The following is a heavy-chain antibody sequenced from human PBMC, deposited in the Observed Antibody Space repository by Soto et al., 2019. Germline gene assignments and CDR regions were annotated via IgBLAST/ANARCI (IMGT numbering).Heavy chain of an antibody. D-gene: IGHD5-12*01. Sequence: QITVKESGLTLVKPTETLTLTCTFSGFSLSTNGMGVGWIRQPPGKALEWLALIYWDDDKRYSPSLRSRLTIXXDXXKNQVDLTMTNMDPVDTGTYYCARHTRGVYDLDRLWEKFDYWGQGTLVTVSS. CDR2: IYWDDDK. CDR3: ARHTRGVYDLDRLWEKFDY. CDR1: GFSLSTNGMG. V-gene: IGHV2-5*02. J-gene: IGHJ4*02.